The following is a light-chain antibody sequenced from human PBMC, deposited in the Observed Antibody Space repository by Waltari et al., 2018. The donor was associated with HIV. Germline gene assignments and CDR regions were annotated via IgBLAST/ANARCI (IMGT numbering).Light chain of an antibody. CDR1: SSNIGSRT. CDR3: AAWDDSLSGWV. V-gene: IGLV1-47*01. Sequence: QSALTQPPSASGTPGQRVTISCSGSSSNIGSRTVNWYQQLPGTAPKLLIYRNNQRPSGVPDRFSGSKSGTSASLAISGLRSEDEADYYCAAWDDSLSGWVFGGGTKLTVL. CDR2: RNN. J-gene: IGLJ3*02.